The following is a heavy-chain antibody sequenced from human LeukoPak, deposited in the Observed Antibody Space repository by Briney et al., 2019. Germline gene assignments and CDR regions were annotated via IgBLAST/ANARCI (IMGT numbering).Heavy chain of an antibody. CDR1: GSIFSSYW. J-gene: IGHJ4*02. Sequence: PGGSLRLSCAASGSIFSSYWMHWVRQAPGKGLVWVSRIHNDGSNDGSSTNYADSVKGRFTISRDNAKNTLYLQMNSLRAEDTAIYYCAKSRGYGFFMDYWGQGTLVTVSS. CDR3: AKSRGYGFFMDY. V-gene: IGHV3-74*01. D-gene: IGHD5-18*01. CDR2: IHNDGSNDGSST.